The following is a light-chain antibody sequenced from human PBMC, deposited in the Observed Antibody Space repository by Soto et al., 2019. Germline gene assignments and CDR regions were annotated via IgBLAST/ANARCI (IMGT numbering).Light chain of an antibody. CDR1: QSVSSRY. J-gene: IGKJ3*01. CDR2: GAS. Sequence: EIVLTQSPGTLSLSPGERATLSCRASQSVSSRYLAWYQQKPGQAPRLLIYGASIRATGIPDRATGIPDRFSGSGSGTDFTLTISRLEPEDFAVYYCQQYGSSPRFTFGPGTKVDIK. CDR3: QQYGSSPRFT. V-gene: IGKV3-20*01.